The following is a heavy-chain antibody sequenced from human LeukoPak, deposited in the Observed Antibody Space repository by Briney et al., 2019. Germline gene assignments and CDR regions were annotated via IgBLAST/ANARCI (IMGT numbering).Heavy chain of an antibody. Sequence: LVKVSCKASGGTFSSYAISWVRQAPGQGLEWMGGIIPIFGTANYAQKFQGRVTITADKSTSTAYMELSSLRSEDTAVYYCARDRLSAADTAMVGAFDIWGQGTMVTVSS. CDR1: GGTFSSYA. V-gene: IGHV1-69*06. J-gene: IGHJ3*02. D-gene: IGHD5-18*01. CDR3: ARDRLSAADTAMVGAFDI. CDR2: IIPIFGTA.